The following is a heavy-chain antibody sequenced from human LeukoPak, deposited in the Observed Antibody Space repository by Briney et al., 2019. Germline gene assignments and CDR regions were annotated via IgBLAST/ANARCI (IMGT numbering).Heavy chain of an antibody. D-gene: IGHD3-22*01. CDR3: ARSGYYYDSSGYYLYYYYMDV. CDR2: ISSSGSTI. J-gene: IGHJ6*03. Sequence: GGSLRLSCAASGFTFSDYYMSWIRQAPGKGLEWVSYISSSGSTIYYADSVKGRFTISRDNAKNSLYLQMNSLRAEDTAVYYCARSGYYYDSSGYYLYYYYMDVWGKGTTVTVSS. CDR1: GFTFSDYY. V-gene: IGHV3-11*04.